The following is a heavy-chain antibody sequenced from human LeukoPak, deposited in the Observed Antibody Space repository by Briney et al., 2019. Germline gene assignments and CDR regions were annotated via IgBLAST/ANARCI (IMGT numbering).Heavy chain of an antibody. CDR3: ARRKGSATGNWFDP. CDR2: IYYSGST. V-gene: IGHV4-59*08. CDR1: GGSISSYY. Sequence: PETLSLTCTGSGGSISSYYWSWIRQPPGKGLEWIGYIYYSGSTNYSPSLKSRVTISVDTSKNQFSLRLSSVTAADTAVYYCARRKGSATGNWFDPWGQGTLVTVSS. J-gene: IGHJ5*02. D-gene: IGHD4-17*01.